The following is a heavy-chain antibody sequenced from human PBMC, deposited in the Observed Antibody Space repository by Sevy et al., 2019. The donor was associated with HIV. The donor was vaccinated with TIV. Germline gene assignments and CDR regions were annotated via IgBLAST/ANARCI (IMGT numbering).Heavy chain of an antibody. Sequence: SETLSLTCTVSGGSISSGGYFWSWIRQHPGKGLEWIGYMYHSGSTYYNPSLKSRLSMFMDPSKNQFSLRMSTVTAADTAIYFCARATGSSAGFDSWGQGTVVTVSS. CDR3: ARATGSSAGFDS. D-gene: IGHD2-15*01. CDR2: MYHSGST. V-gene: IGHV4-31*03. CDR1: GGSISSGGYF. J-gene: IGHJ4*02.